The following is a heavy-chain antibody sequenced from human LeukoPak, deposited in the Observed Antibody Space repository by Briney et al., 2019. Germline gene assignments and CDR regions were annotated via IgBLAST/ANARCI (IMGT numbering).Heavy chain of an antibody. V-gene: IGHV1-69*01. CDR1: GGTFGSYA. J-gene: IGHJ6*02. CDR2: IIPIFGTA. CDR3: AGRFHVSGMDV. D-gene: IGHD2-8*01. Sequence: VKVSCKASGGTFGSYAISWVRQAPGQGREGMGGIIPIFGTANYAQKFQGRVTITADESTSTASMELSSLRSEHTAVYYCAGRFHVSGMDVWGQGTTVTVSS.